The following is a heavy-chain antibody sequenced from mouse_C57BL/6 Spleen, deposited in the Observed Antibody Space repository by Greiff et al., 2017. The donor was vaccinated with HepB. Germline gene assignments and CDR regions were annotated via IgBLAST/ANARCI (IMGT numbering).Heavy chain of an antibody. V-gene: IGHV1-62-2*01. Sequence: VKLVESGAELVKPGASVKLSCKASGYTFTEYTIHWVKQRSGQGLEWIGWFYPGSGSIKYNEKFKDKATLTADKSSSTVYMELSRLTSEDSAVYFCARHEAGDYDDAWFAYWGQGTLVTVSA. CDR1: GYTFTEYT. CDR2: FYPGSGSI. D-gene: IGHD2-4*01. CDR3: ARHEAGDYDDAWFAY. J-gene: IGHJ3*01.